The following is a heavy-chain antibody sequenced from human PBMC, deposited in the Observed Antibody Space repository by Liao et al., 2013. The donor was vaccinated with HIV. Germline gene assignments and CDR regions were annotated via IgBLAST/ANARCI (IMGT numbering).Heavy chain of an antibody. CDR3: ARGSPRVVMGVMNAFDI. J-gene: IGHJ3*02. V-gene: IGHV4-39*07. Sequence: QLQLQESGPGLVKPSETLSLTCTVSGGSISSSSYYWGWIRQPPGKGLEWIGSIYYSGSTYYNPSLKSRVTISVDTSKSQFSLKLSSVTAADTAVYYCARGSPRVVMGVMNAFDIWGQGTMVTGLF. D-gene: IGHD3-3*01. CDR2: IYYSGST. CDR1: GGSISSSSYY.